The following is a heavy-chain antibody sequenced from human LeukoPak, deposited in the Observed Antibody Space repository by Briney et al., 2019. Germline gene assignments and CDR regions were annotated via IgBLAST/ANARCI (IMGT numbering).Heavy chain of an antibody. J-gene: IGHJ4*02. V-gene: IGHV1-8*01. CDR3: ARGGLDGDYFDY. Sequence: ASVKVSCKASGYTFTSYDINWVRQATGQGLEWMGWMNPNSGNTGYAQKFQGRVTMTRNTSLSTAYMELSSLRSEDTAVYYCARGGLDGDYFDYWGQGTLVTVSS. CDR1: GYTFTSYD. CDR2: MNPNSGNT. D-gene: IGHD4-17*01.